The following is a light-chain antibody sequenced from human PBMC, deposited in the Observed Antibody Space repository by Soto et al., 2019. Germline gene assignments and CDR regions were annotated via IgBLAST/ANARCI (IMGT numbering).Light chain of an antibody. CDR1: QYSNTR. Sequence: EIEVKHAPTTLYTYARYISTLSFRASQYSNTRLAWYQHRPGQAPRLLIYQTSIRAAGTPARFSASGSGTDFTLTISDVQPEDFALYYCHQRQIWTRRFGEGTKVDIK. CDR2: QTS. CDR3: HQRQIWTRR. J-gene: IGKJ1*01. V-gene: IGKV3-11*01.